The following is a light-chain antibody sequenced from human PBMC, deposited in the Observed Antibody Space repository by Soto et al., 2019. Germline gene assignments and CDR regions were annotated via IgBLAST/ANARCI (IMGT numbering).Light chain of an antibody. CDR2: GAS. CDR1: QSVSSSY. V-gene: IGKV3-20*01. J-gene: IGKJ1*01. Sequence: EIVLTQSPGTLSLSPGERATLSCRASQSVSSSYLAWYQQKPGQAPRLLIYGASSRATGIPDRFSGRGSGTDFALTISRLEPEDFAVYYCQQYGGSSWTFGQGTTVEIK. CDR3: QQYGGSSWT.